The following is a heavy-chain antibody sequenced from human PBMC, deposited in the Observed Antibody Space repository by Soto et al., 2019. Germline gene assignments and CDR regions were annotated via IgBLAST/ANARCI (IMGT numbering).Heavy chain of an antibody. Sequence: PGGSLRLSCTASGFTFGDYAMSWVRQAPGKGLEWVGFIRSKAYGGTTEYAASVKGRFTISRDDSKSIAYLQMNSLKTEDTAVYYCTRDPEVVSRPPHTLYGMDVWGQGTTVTVSS. CDR3: TRDPEVVSRPPHTLYGMDV. CDR2: IRSKAYGGTT. J-gene: IGHJ6*02. CDR1: GFTFGDYA. V-gene: IGHV3-49*04. D-gene: IGHD2-15*01.